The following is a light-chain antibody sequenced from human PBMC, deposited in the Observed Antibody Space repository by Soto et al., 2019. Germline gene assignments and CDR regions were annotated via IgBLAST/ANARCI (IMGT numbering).Light chain of an antibody. V-gene: IGKV1-5*03. J-gene: IGKJ1*01. CDR3: QQDNSSPWT. Sequence: DIQMTQAHSILSASVGDRVAITCRASQSISAWVAWYQQKPGKAPKLLIYQASLLESGVPSRFSGSGSGTEFPLTISRLQPDDLATDYCQQDNSSPWTFGQGTKVEIK. CDR1: QSISAW. CDR2: QAS.